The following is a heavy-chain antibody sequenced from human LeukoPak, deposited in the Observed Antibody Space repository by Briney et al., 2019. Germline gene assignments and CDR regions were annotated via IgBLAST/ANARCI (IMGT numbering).Heavy chain of an antibody. CDR1: GYSFTSYW. Sequence: GESLKISCKGSGYSFTSYWIGWVRQMPGKGLEWMGIIYPGDSDTRYSPSFQGQVTISADKSISTAYLQWSSLKASDTAMYYCARLVVTAIGSFYYMDVWGKGTTVTISS. J-gene: IGHJ6*03. CDR2: IYPGDSDT. V-gene: IGHV5-51*01. CDR3: ARLVVTAIGSFYYMDV. D-gene: IGHD2-21*02.